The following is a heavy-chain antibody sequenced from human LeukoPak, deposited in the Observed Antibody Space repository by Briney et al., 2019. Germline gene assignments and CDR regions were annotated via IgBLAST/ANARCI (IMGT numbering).Heavy chain of an antibody. V-gene: IGHV1-18*01. Sequence: ASVKVSCKASGYTFTSYGISWVRQAPGQGLEGMGWISAYNGNTNYAQKLQGRVTMTTDTSTSTAYMELRSLGSDDTAVYYCAGEPAKYYYGSGSLWDYHDGMDVWGQGTTVTDSS. CDR3: AGEPAKYYYGSGSLWDYHDGMDV. CDR2: ISAYNGNT. D-gene: IGHD3-10*01. CDR1: GYTFTSYG. J-gene: IGHJ6*02.